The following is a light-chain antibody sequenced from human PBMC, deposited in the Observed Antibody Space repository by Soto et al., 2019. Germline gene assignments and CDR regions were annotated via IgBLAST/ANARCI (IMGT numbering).Light chain of an antibody. CDR1: QGSRSD. CDR2: AAS. J-gene: IGKJ1*01. Sequence: AIQMTQSPSSLSASVGDRVTITCRASQGSRSDLGWYQQKPGKAPKLMIYAASSLQSGVPSRFIGSGSGTDFTLTIFSLQPEDLATYYCLQDYNYPQTCGQGTQVDIK. CDR3: LQDYNYPQT. V-gene: IGKV1-6*01.